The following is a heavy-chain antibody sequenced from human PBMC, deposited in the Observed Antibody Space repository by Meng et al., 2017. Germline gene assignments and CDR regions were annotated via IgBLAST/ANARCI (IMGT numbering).Heavy chain of an antibody. CDR1: GYTFTGYY. D-gene: IGHD3-9*01. V-gene: IGHV1-2*06. CDR2: INPNSGGT. CDR3: AREAITNYDILTGYPDY. Sequence: QVQLVQSVAEAKKPGASVKAACKASGYTFTGYYMHWERQAPGQGLEWMGRINPNSGGTNYAQKFQGRVTMTRDTSISTAYMELSRLRSDDTAVYYCAREAITNYDILTGYPDYWGQGTLVTVSS. J-gene: IGHJ4*02.